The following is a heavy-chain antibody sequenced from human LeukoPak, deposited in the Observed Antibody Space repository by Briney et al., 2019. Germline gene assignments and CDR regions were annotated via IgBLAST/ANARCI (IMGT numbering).Heavy chain of an antibody. V-gene: IGHV3-53*01. CDR2: IYSGGST. D-gene: IGHD3-10*01. J-gene: IGHJ4*02. Sequence: GGSLRLSCAVSGFTVSNSYMNWVRQAPGKGLEWVSVIYSGGSTYYADSVKGRFTSSRDNSKNTLYFQMNSLRAEDTAVYYCARGVFNWGQGTLVTVSS. CDR3: ARGVFN. CDR1: GFTVSNSY.